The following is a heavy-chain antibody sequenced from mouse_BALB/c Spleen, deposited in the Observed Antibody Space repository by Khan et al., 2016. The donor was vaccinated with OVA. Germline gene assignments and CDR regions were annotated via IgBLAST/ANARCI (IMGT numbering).Heavy chain of an antibody. CDR3: ARGNYYGYAMDY. Sequence: EVQLQESGPGLVKPSQSLSLTCTVTGYSITSNYAWNWIRQFPGNKLEWMGYISYSGSTSYNPSLKSRISITRDTSKNQFFLPLSSVTTEDTATYYCARGNYYGYAMDYWGQGTSVTVSS. CDR2: ISYSGST. CDR1: GYSITSNYA. J-gene: IGHJ4*01. D-gene: IGHD1-1*01. V-gene: IGHV3-2*02.